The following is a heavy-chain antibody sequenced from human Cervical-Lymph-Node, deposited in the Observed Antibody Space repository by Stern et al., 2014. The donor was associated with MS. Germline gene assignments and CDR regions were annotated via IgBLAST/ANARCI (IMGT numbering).Heavy chain of an antibody. CDR3: ARDLGWSNYFDY. Sequence: QVQLVQSGAEVKKPGASVQVSCKASGYTFTNYYMHWGRPAPGQGLEWMGIINPKGGSTNYTQKFQGRVTMTRDTSTTTVYMELSSLSSEDTAVYYCARDLGWSNYFDYWGQGTLVTVSS. J-gene: IGHJ4*02. D-gene: IGHD6-19*01. CDR1: GYTFTNYY. CDR2: INPKGGST. V-gene: IGHV1-46*01.